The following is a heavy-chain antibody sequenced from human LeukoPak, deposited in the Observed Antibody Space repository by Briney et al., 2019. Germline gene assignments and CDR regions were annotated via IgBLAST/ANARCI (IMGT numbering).Heavy chain of an antibody. D-gene: IGHD6-19*01. V-gene: IGHV1-8*01. Sequence: GASVKVSCKASGYTFTSYDINWVRQATGKGLEWMGWMNPNSGNTGYAQKFQGRVTMTRNTSISTAYMELSSLRSEYTAVHYCARYSSGWYSGGMDVWGQGTTVTVSS. CDR3: ARYSSGWYSGGMDV. J-gene: IGHJ6*02. CDR1: GYTFTSYD. CDR2: MNPNSGNT.